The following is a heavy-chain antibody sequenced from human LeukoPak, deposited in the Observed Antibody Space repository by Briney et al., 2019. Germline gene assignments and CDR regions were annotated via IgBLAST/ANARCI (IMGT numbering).Heavy chain of an antibody. J-gene: IGHJ4*02. Sequence: PGGSLRLSCAASGFTFSNYWMHWVRQAPGKGLVWVSRINSDGRSTSYADSVKGRFTISRDNAKNTLYLQMNSLRAEDTAVFYCARAYSSGWPFDYWGRGTLVTVSS. V-gene: IGHV3-74*01. CDR3: ARAYSSGWPFDY. D-gene: IGHD6-19*01. CDR1: GFTFSNYW. CDR2: INSDGRST.